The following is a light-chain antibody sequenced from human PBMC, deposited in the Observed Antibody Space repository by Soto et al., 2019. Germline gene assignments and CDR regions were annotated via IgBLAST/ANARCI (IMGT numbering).Light chain of an antibody. J-gene: IGLJ2*01. CDR3: SSFAGSPVV. V-gene: IGLV2-14*02. Sequence: QSALTQPASVSGSPGQSITISCTGTSGDVGSYNLVSWYLQHPGKAPKLLIYEDYRRPSGVPDRFSGSRSGNTASLTVSGLQAEDEADYYCSSFAGSPVVFGGGTKLTVL. CDR1: SGDVGSYNL. CDR2: EDY.